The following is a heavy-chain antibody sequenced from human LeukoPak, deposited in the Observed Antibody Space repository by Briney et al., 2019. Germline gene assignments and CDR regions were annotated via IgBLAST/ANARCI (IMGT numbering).Heavy chain of an antibody. CDR1: GYTFTGYY. CDR2: INPNSGGT. V-gene: IGHV1-2*02. CDR3: ARANGDLNWFDP. J-gene: IGHJ5*02. D-gene: IGHD4-17*01. Sequence: ASVKVSCKASGYTFTGYYIHWVRQAPGQGLEWMGWINPNSGGTNYAQKFQGRVTMTRDTSIRTAYMELSRLRSDDTAVYYCARANGDLNWFDPWGQGTLVTVSS.